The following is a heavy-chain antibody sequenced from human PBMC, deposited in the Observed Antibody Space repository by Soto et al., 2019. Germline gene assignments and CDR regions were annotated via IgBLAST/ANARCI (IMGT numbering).Heavy chain of an antibody. J-gene: IGHJ5*02. CDR3: ARDIWAYYDFWSGYPNWFDP. Sequence: SQTLSLTCAISGDSGSSNSAAWNWIRQSPSRGLEWLGRTYYRSKWYNDYAVSVKSRITINPDTSKNQFSLQLNSVTPEDTAVYYCARDIWAYYDFWSGYPNWFDPWGQGTLVTVSS. CDR2: TYYRSKWYN. CDR1: GDSGSSNSAA. V-gene: IGHV6-1*01. D-gene: IGHD3-3*01.